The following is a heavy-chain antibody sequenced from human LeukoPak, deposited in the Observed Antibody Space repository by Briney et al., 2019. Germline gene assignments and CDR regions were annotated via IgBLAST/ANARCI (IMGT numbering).Heavy chain of an antibody. CDR3: ARSGGGPVYGDYGDY. CDR2: ISAYNGNT. Sequence: ASVKVSCKASGYTFTGCGISWVRQAPGQGLEWMGWISAYNGNTNYAQKLQGRVTMTTDTSTSTAYMELRSLRSDDTAVYYCARSGGGPVYGDYGDYWGQGTLVTVSS. J-gene: IGHJ4*02. CDR1: GYTFTGCG. V-gene: IGHV1-18*01. D-gene: IGHD4-17*01.